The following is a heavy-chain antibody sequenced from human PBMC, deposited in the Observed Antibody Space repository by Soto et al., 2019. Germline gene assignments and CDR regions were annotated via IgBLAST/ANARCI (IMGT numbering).Heavy chain of an antibody. CDR2: IKTSGGST. CDR1: GYTFTNYD. D-gene: IGHD6-6*01. V-gene: IGHV1-46*03. CDR3: TRGGYSSSSFEY. J-gene: IGHJ4*02. Sequence: QVQLVQSGAEVKKPGASVKISCKASGYTFTNYDMHWVRQAPGQGLKWMGIIKTSGGSTNSAQMFQGRVTMTRDTTTSTVYMELNSLKSEDTAVYYCTRGGYSSSSFEYWGQGTLVTVSS.